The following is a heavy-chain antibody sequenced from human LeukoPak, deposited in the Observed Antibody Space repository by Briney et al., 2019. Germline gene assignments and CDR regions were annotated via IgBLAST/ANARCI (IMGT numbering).Heavy chain of an antibody. CDR2: TYTSGDT. D-gene: IGHD6-13*01. V-gene: IGHV4-4*07. J-gene: IGHJ4*02. CDR3: TIGGASGSLAH. Sequence: PSETLSLTCTVSRASISDNYWSWIRQPAGKALEWIGRTYTSGDTNYNPSLKRRASVSMDTSKNQFYLSLRYVTAADTAVYYGTIGGASGSLAHWGPGTLVTVSS. CDR1: RASISDNY.